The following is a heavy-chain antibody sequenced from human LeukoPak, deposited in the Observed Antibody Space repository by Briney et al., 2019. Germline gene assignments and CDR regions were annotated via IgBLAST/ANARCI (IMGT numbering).Heavy chain of an antibody. CDR1: GFTFSSYS. Sequence: GGSLRLSCVASGFTFSSYSMDWVRQAPGKGLEWVSYISSSTSTIYYADSVKGRFTISRDNSKNSQYLQMNSLRTEDTALYYCAKEPEQAAALSFVPWGQGTLVTVPS. CDR2: ISSSTSTI. CDR3: AKEPEQAAALSFVP. J-gene: IGHJ5*02. D-gene: IGHD6-13*01. V-gene: IGHV3-48*04.